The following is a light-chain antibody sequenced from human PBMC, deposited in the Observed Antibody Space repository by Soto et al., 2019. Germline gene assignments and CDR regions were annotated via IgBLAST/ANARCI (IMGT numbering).Light chain of an antibody. CDR1: QSVSRN. J-gene: IGKJ1*01. CDR3: QQYNNWPPGT. Sequence: IVMTQSPATLSVSPGEGATLSCRASQSVSRNLAWYQQKPGQAPRLLIYGASTRHTGIPARFSGSGSVTEFTLTISSLQSEDFAVYYCQQYNNWPPGTFGQGTKVDIK. CDR2: GAS. V-gene: IGKV3-15*01.